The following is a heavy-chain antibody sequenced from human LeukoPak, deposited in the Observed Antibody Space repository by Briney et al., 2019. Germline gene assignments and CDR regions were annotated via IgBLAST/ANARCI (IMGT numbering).Heavy chain of an antibody. V-gene: IGHV3-23*01. CDR1: GFTFASYA. Sequence: PGGSLSLSCAASGFTFASYAMNWVRQAPGRGLEWVTDISGSGDSTYYADSVKGRFTISRDNSKNTLYLQMNSLRAEDTAVYYCAKDKGDFWSGHHYWGQGTLVTVSS. CDR3: AKDKGDFWSGHHY. J-gene: IGHJ4*02. CDR2: ISGSGDST. D-gene: IGHD3-3*01.